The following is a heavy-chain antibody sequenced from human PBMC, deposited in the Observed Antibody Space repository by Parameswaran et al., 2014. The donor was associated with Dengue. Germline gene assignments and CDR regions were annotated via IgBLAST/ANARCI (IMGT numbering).Heavy chain of an antibody. CDR3: ARHENYMDV. Sequence: VRQMPGKGLEWMGRIDPSDSYTNYSPSFQGHVTISADKSISTAYLQWSSLKASDTAMYYCARHENYMDVWARTTVTVSS. V-gene: IGHV5-10-1*01. J-gene: IGHJ6*03. CDR2: IDPSDSYT.